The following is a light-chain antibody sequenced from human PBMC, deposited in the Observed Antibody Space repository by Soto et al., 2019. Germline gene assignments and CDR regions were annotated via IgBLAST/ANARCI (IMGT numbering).Light chain of an antibody. V-gene: IGLV2-14*01. CDR3: SSYTTSNTLV. CDR2: EVS. CDR1: SSDVGGYNY. J-gene: IGLJ3*02. Sequence: QSALTQPASVSGSPGQSITISCSGTSSDVGGYNYVSWYQQHPGKAPKLMIYEVSYRPSGVSNRFSGSKSDNTAYLTISGLQAEDEADYYCSSYTTSNTLVLGGGTKLTVL.